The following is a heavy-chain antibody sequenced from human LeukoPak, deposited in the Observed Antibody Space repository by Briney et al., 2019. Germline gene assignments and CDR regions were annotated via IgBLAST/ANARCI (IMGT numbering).Heavy chain of an antibody. CDR2: INHSGST. V-gene: IGHV4-34*01. J-gene: IGHJ4*02. CDR3: ARDLSSGWDY. D-gene: IGHD6-19*01. Sequence: SETLSLTCVVYGGSFSGYYWSWIRQPPGKGLEWIGEINHSGSTNYNPSLKSRVTISVDTSKNQFSLKLSSVTAADTAVYYCARDLSSGWDYWGQGTLVTVSS. CDR1: GGSFSGYY.